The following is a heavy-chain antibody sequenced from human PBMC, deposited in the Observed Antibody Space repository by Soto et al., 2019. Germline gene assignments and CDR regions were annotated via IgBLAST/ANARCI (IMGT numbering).Heavy chain of an antibody. J-gene: IGHJ5*02. CDR2: IYYSGST. CDR3: AGFRAEEWFDP. Sequence: PSETLSLTCTVSGGSISTYYWNWIRQPPGKGLEWIGYIYYSGSTNYKPSLKSRVTISVDTSKNQFSLKLSSVTAADTAVYYCAGFRAEEWFDPWGQGTLVTVSS. CDR1: GGSISTYY. V-gene: IGHV4-59*08. D-gene: IGHD3-10*01.